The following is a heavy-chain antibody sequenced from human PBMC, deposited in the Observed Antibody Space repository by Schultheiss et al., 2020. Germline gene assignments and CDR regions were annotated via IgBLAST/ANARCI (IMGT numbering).Heavy chain of an antibody. D-gene: IGHD3-10*01. J-gene: IGHJ4*02. CDR2: IYYSGNT. CDR1: GGSISSGDYY. CDR3: ARVKKDYSFNDY. Sequence: SQTLSLTCTVSGGSISSGDYYWSWIRQPPGKGLEWIGYIYYSGNTYYNPSLKSRLTISIDTSKNQFSLKLSSMTAADTAVYYCARVKKDYSFNDYWGQGNLVTVS. V-gene: IGHV4-30-4*01.